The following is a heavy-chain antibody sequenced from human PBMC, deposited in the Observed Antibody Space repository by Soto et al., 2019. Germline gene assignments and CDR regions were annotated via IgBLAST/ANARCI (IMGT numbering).Heavy chain of an antibody. CDR1: GGSISRGVYY. Sequence: QVQLQESGLGLVKPSQTLSLTFTVSGGSISRGVYYWSWIRQHPGKGLEWIGYIYNSGTTYYNPSLKRRVTILVDTSKNQLSLKLSSVTAADTAVYYCAWRFGYGYIDPWGQGTLVTVSS. D-gene: IGHD5-18*01. CDR3: AWRFGYGYIDP. CDR2: IYNSGTT. J-gene: IGHJ5*02. V-gene: IGHV4-30-4*08.